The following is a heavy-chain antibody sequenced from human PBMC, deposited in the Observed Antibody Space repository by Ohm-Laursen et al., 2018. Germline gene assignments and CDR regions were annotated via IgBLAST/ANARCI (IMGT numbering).Heavy chain of an antibody. CDR3: AKDRMVYAD. CDR1: GVTFSSYA. CDR2: ISDSGRKT. J-gene: IGHJ4*02. D-gene: IGHD2-8*01. V-gene: IGHV3-23*01. Sequence: SLRLSCTASGVTFSSYAMSWVRQAPGKGLEWVSAISDSGRKTYYADSVKGRFTISRDNSKNTLYLQMSSLRAEDTAVYYCAKDRMVYADWGQGTVVTVSS.